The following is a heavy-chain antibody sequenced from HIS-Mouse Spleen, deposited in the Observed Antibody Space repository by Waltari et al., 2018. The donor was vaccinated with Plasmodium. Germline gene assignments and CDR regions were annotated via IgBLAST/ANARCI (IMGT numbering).Heavy chain of an antibody. Sequence: QVQLQQWGAGLLKPSETLSLTCAVSGGSFTGSYWSSIRQPPGTGLECIGEINHSGSTNYNPSLKSRVTISVDTSKNQFSLKLSSVTAADTAVYYCARGVGYCSGGSCDHYFDYWGQGTLVTVSS. CDR1: GGSFTGSY. J-gene: IGHJ4*02. CDR2: INHSGST. D-gene: IGHD2-15*01. CDR3: ARGVGYCSGGSCDHYFDY. V-gene: IGHV4-34*01.